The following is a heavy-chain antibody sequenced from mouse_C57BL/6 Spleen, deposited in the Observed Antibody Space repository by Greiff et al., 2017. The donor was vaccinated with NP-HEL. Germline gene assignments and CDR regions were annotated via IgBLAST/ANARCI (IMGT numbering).Heavy chain of an antibody. CDR2: IDPSDSYT. J-gene: IGHJ2*01. D-gene: IGHD1-1*01. CDR1: GYTFTSYW. Sequence: QVQLQQPGAELVMPGASVKLSCKASGYTFTSYWMHWVKQRPGQGLEWIGEIDPSDSYTNYNQKFKGKSTLTVDKSSSTAYMQLSSLTSEDSAVYYCARLDYYGSSSYFDYWGQGTTLTVSS. CDR3: ARLDYYGSSSYFDY. V-gene: IGHV1-69*01.